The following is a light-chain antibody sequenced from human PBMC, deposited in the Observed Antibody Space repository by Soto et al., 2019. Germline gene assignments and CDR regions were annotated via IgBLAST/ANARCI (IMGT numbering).Light chain of an antibody. CDR2: GAS. V-gene: IGKV3-15*01. CDR3: QQYNNWHPEIT. J-gene: IGKJ4*01. CDR1: QSVSRN. Sequence: EIVMTQSPATLSVSPGERATLSCRASQSVSRNLAWYQQKRGQAPRLLIYGASTRATGIPARFSGSGSGTEFTLTISSLQSEDFAVYYCQQYNNWHPEITFGGGTKVDIK.